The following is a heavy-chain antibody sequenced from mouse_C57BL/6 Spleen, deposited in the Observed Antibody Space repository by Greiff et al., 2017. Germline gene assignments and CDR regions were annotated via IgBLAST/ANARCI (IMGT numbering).Heavy chain of an antibody. CDR2: IWSGGST. J-gene: IGHJ2*01. CDR3: ARSYITTVVGYVDY. Sequence: VQLQQSGPGLVQPSQSLSITCTVSGFSLTSYGVHWVRQSPGKGLEWLGVIWSGGSTDYNAAFIYRLSISKDNSKSQVFFKMNSLQTDDTAIYYCARSYITTVVGYVDYWGQGTTLTVSS. CDR1: GFSLTSYG. V-gene: IGHV2-2*01. D-gene: IGHD1-1*01.